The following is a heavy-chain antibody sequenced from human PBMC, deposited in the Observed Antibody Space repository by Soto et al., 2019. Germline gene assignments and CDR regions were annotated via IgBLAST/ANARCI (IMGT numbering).Heavy chain of an antibody. D-gene: IGHD6-13*01. V-gene: IGHV3-33*01. CDR1: GFTFTSYT. CDR3: AFGSWNHFYFDY. Sequence: QVQVVESGGGVVQPGGSLRLSCTTSGFTFTSYTMHWVRQVPGKGLEWVATFWYDANGQYYADSVRGRFTISRNPSRSTLYLHMDTLRAEDTALYYCAFGSWNHFYFDYWGQEILVSVSS. CDR2: FWYDANGQ. J-gene: IGHJ4*02.